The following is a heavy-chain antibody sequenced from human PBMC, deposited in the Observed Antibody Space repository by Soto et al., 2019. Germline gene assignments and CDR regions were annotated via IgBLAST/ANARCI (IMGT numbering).Heavy chain of an antibody. CDR3: ATSYGSGYRAFDY. J-gene: IGHJ4*02. Sequence: SAKLSCTASGYTITGYYMHWVQQATRLGLEWMGRVNPILSMSNYAQKFQGRGTMTADKPTSTAYMELRSLRSEDTAFYYCATSYGSGYRAFDYWGQGALVTVSS. CDR2: VNPILSMS. CDR1: GYTITGYY. V-gene: IGHV1-69*02. D-gene: IGHD3-10*01.